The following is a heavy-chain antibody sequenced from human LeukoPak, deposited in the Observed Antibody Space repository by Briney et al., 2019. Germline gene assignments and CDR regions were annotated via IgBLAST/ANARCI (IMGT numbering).Heavy chain of an antibody. CDR1: GGSISSGSYY. Sequence: SQTLSLTCTVSGGSISSGSYYWSWIRQPAGKGLEWIGRIYTSGSTNYNPSLKSRVTISIDTSKNQFSLNLSSVTAADTAVYYCASILEYSSPGGGFDPWGQGTLVTVSS. D-gene: IGHD6-6*01. V-gene: IGHV4-61*02. CDR2: IYTSGST. J-gene: IGHJ5*02. CDR3: ASILEYSSPGGGFDP.